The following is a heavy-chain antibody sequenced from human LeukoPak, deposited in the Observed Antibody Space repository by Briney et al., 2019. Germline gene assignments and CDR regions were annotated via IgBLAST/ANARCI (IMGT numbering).Heavy chain of an antibody. J-gene: IGHJ4*02. CDR2: INPNSGGT. Sequence: ASVTVSCKASGYTFTGYYMHWVRQAPGQGLEWMGWINPNSGGTNYAQKFQGRVTMTRDTSISTAYMELRRLRSDDTAVYYCARDLVMATPLGYYDILTGYQFDYWGQGTLVTVSS. D-gene: IGHD3-9*01. CDR1: GYTFTGYY. CDR3: ARDLVMATPLGYYDILTGYQFDY. V-gene: IGHV1-2*02.